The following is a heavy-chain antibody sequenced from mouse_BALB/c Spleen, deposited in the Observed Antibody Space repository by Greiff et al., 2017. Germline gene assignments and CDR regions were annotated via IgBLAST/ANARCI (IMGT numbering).Heavy chain of an antibody. CDR3: ARGSTVSTTGYAMDY. CDR2: ISSGGST. J-gene: IGHJ4*01. Sequence: EVMLVESGGGLVKPGGSLKLSCAASGFTFSSYAMSWVRQTPEKRLEWVASISSGGSTYYPDSVKGRFTIPRDNARNILYMQMSSLRSEDTAMYCCARGSTVSTTGYAMDYWGQGTSVTVSS. CDR1: GFTFSSYA. V-gene: IGHV5-6-5*01. D-gene: IGHD2-4*01.